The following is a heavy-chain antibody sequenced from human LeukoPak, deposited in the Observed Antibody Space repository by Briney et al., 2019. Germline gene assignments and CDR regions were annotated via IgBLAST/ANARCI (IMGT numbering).Heavy chain of an antibody. Sequence: ASVKVSCKASGYTFTSYDINWVRQATGQGLEWMGWMNPNSGNTGCAQKFQGRVTMTRNTSISTAYMELSSLRSEDTAVYYCARGPLYSSGWFYYYYGMDVWGQGTTVTVSS. J-gene: IGHJ6*02. V-gene: IGHV1-8*01. CDR2: MNPNSGNT. D-gene: IGHD6-19*01. CDR1: GYTFTSYD. CDR3: ARGPLYSSGWFYYYYGMDV.